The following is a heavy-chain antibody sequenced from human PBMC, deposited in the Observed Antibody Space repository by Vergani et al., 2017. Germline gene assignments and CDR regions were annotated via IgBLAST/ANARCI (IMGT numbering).Heavy chain of an antibody. Sequence: QVQLVQSGADMKKPGASVKVSCKTSGYSFTAYYLDWVRQAPGQGLEWMGIINPSGGSTSYAQKFQGRVTMTRDTSTSTVYMELSSLRSEDTAVYYCARIQNWNYVAVFDYWGQGTLVTVSS. V-gene: IGHV1-46*03. CDR2: INPSGGST. D-gene: IGHD1-7*01. CDR3: ARIQNWNYVAVFDY. J-gene: IGHJ4*02. CDR1: GYSFTAYY.